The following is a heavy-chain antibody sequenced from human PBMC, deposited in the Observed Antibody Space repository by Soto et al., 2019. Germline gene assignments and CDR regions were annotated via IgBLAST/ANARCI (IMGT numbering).Heavy chain of an antibody. J-gene: IGHJ2*01. D-gene: IGHD2-15*01. CDR1: GYSFDTFG. Sequence: QVQVVQSGAEVKKPGASVKVACKASGYSFDTFGMSWVRQAPGQGLEWMGWISIEKGDTNSAQKFQDRVTMTTDTSTSTAYMELRSLPSDDTAVYYCARCYCSAGSCFTCWHFDLWGRGTLVTVSS. CDR2: ISIEKGDT. V-gene: IGHV1-18*01. CDR3: ARCYCSAGSCFTCWHFDL.